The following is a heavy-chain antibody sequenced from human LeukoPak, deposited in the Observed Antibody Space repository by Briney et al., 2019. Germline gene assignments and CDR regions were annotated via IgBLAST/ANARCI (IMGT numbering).Heavy chain of an antibody. CDR1: GYTFTSYG. V-gene: IGHV1-18*01. D-gene: IGHD2-21*01. CDR3: ARVGAYCSGDNCFDY. J-gene: IGHJ4*02. CDR2: ISAYNGNT. Sequence: ASVKVSCKASGYTFTSYGISWVRQAPGQGLEWTGWISAYNGNTNYAQQLQGRVTMTTDTSTSTAYMELRSLRSDDTAVFYRARVGAYCSGDNCFDYWGQGTLVTVSS.